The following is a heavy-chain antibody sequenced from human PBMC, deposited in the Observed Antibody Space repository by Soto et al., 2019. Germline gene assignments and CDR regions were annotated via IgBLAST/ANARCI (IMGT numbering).Heavy chain of an antibody. Sequence: SETLSLTCTVSGGSISSYYWSWIRQPPGKGLEWIGYIRYSGSTNYNPSLKSRVTISVDTSKNQFSLKVSSVTAADTAVYYCARVIAVAGPADYWGQGTLVTVSS. J-gene: IGHJ4*02. CDR1: GGSISSYY. D-gene: IGHD6-19*01. CDR3: ARVIAVAGPADY. CDR2: IRYSGST. V-gene: IGHV4-59*01.